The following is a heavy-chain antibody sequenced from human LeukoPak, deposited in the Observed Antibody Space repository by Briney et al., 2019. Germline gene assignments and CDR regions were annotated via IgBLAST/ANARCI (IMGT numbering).Heavy chain of an antibody. CDR1: GGSISTYY. J-gene: IGHJ4*02. Sequence: SETLSLTCAVSGGSISTYYWSWIRQPPGKGLEWIGYISYSGSTNYNPSLKSRVTISLDTSKNQFALKLSSVTAADTAVYYCARSIIGTRSKFDYWGQGTLVTVSS. D-gene: IGHD1/OR15-1a*01. CDR2: ISYSGST. CDR3: ARSIIGTRSKFDY. V-gene: IGHV4-59*08.